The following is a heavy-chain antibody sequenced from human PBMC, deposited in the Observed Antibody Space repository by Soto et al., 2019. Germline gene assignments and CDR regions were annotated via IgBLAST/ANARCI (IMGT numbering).Heavy chain of an antibody. V-gene: IGHV1-46*03. J-gene: IGHJ4*02. CDR1: GYTFTGYY. Sequence: QVQLVQSGAEVKKPGASVKVSCKASGYTFTGYYIHWVRQAPGQGLEWMGIINPSGGDITYVQKFRGRVTMTRDTSTMTVYMELSSLRSEDTAVYYCGRDGGYQRFDFWGQGALVTFSS. CDR3: GRDGGYQRFDF. CDR2: INPSGGDI. D-gene: IGHD2-2*01.